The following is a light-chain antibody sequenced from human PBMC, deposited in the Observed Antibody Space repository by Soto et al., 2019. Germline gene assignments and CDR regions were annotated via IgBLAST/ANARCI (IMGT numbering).Light chain of an antibody. CDR1: GRDLGDYYY. V-gene: IGLV2-14*01. CDR2: EVT. J-gene: IGLJ1*01. CDR3: SSYTSSSTSV. Sequence: QSALTQPASLSGSPGQSITISCTGTGRDLGDYYYVSWYQQRPGKAPRLLIYEVTNRPSGISDRFSGSKSGSTASLTISGLQAEDEADYYCSSYTSSSTSVFGTGTKVTVL.